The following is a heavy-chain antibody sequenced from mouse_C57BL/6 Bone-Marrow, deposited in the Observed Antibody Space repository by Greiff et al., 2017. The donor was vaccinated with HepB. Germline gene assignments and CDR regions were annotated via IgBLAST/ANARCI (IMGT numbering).Heavy chain of an antibody. V-gene: IGHV1-64*01. CDR1: GYTFTSYW. CDR3: AKRGSSPWYYDV. D-gene: IGHD1-1*01. Sequence: QVQLQQPGAELVKPGASVKLSCKASGYTFTSYWMHWVKQRPGQGLEWIGMIHPNSGSTNYNEKFKSKATLTVDKSYSTDYMQLSSLTSEDSAVYYCAKRGSSPWYYDVWGTGTTVTVSS. J-gene: IGHJ1*03. CDR2: IHPNSGST.